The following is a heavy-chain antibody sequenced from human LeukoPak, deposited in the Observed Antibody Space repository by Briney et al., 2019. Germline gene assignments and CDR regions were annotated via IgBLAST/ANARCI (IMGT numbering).Heavy chain of an antibody. CDR3: ARDWSAAVYAPFDY. Sequence: GGSLRLSCAASGFTFSSYGMHWVRQAPGKGLEWVAVISDHGIKKSHADSVKGRFSISRDNSENTLYLHMESLREEDTAVYYCARDWSAAVYAPFDYWGQGTLVTVSS. CDR2: ISDHGIKK. V-gene: IGHV3-30*03. J-gene: IGHJ4*02. CDR1: GFTFSSYG. D-gene: IGHD5/OR15-5a*01.